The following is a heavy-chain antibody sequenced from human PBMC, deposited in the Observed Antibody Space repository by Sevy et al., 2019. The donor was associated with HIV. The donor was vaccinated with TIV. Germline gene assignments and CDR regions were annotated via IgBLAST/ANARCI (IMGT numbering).Heavy chain of an antibody. CDR3: AREDHTSTWNWFDP. CDR2: IGTAGDT. CDR1: GFSFGDYD. D-gene: IGHD6-13*01. V-gene: IGHV3-13*01. J-gene: IGHJ5*02. Sequence: GGSLGLSCAASGFSFGDYDMHWVRQLSGKGLEWVSSIGTAGDTYYLGSVEGRFTISRENATNSVYLQMRSLRAEDTAVYYCAREDHTSTWNWFDPWGRGTLVTVSS.